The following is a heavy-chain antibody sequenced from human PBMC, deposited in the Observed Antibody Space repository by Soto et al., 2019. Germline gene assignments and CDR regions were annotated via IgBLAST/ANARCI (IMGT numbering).Heavy chain of an antibody. J-gene: IGHJ5*02. CDR1: GGTFSSYA. V-gene: IGHV1-69*01. CDR3: ARFHSAGGNWFDP. Sequence: QVQLVQSGAEVKKPGASVKVSCKASGGTFSSYAISWVRQAPGQGLEWMGGIIPIFGTANYAQKFQGRVTITADESTSTDYMELSSLRSEDTAAYYCARFHSAGGNWFDPWGQGTLVTGSS. CDR2: IIPIFGTA. D-gene: IGHD3-10*01.